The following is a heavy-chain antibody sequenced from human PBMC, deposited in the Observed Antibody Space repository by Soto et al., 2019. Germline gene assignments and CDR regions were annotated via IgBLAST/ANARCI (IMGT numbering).Heavy chain of an antibody. D-gene: IGHD3-22*01. V-gene: IGHV1-69*02. CDR1: GGTFSSYT. CDR3: ASNYDSSGYYYEEDYYYGMDV. J-gene: IGHJ6*02. Sequence: ASVKVSCKASGGTFSSYTISWVRQAPGQGLEWMGRIIPILGIANYAQKFQGRVTITADKSTSTAYMELSSLRSEDTAVYYCASNYDSSGYYYEEDYYYGMDVWGQGTTVTVSS. CDR2: IIPILGIA.